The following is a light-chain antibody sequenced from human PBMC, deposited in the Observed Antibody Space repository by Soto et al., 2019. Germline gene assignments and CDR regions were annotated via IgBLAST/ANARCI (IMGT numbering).Light chain of an antibody. Sequence: QSALTQPASVSGSPGQSITISCTGTSSDIHDYDLVSWYQHHPGKAPKLMIYEVTYRPSGVSSRFSGSKSDNTASLTISGLQAEDEADYYCSSYSTSNSLVVFGGGTKLTVL. CDR2: EVT. J-gene: IGLJ2*01. CDR1: SSDIHDYDL. CDR3: SSYSTSNSLVV. V-gene: IGLV2-14*01.